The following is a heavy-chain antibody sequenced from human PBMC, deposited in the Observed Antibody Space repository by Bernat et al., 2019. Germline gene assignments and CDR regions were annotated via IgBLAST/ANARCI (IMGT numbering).Heavy chain of an antibody. CDR1: GGSISSYY. CDR2: IYYSGST. V-gene: IGHV4-59*12. Sequence: QVQLQESGPGLVKPSETLSLTCTVSGGSISSYYWSWIRQPPGKGLEWIGYIYYSGSTNYNPSLKSRVTISVDKSKNQFSLKLSSVTAADTAVYYCARLNVGTSLAFDIWGQGTMVTVSS. J-gene: IGHJ3*02. D-gene: IGHD1-26*01. CDR3: ARLNVGTSLAFDI.